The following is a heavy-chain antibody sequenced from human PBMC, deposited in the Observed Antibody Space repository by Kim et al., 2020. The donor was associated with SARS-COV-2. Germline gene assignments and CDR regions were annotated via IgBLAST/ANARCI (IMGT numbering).Heavy chain of an antibody. CDR2: ISAYNGNT. V-gene: IGHV1-18*04. CDR3: ARVVGSGGRYVAY. J-gene: IGHJ4*02. D-gene: IGHD2-15*01. CDR1: GYTFTSYG. Sequence: ASVKVSCKASGYTFTSYGISWVRQAPGQGLEWMGWISAYNGNTDYAQKFQGRVTMTTDISTNTAYMELKSLRSDDTAVYYCARVVGSGGRYVAYWGQGTLVTVSS.